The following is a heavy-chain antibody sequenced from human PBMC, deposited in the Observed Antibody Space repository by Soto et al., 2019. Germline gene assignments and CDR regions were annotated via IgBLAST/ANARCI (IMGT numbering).Heavy chain of an antibody. J-gene: IGHJ3*02. Sequence: SRTLSLTCAISGDSVSSNSAAWNWIRQSPSRGLEWLGRTYYRSKWYNDYAESVKSRITINPETSKNQFSLQLNSVTPEDTAVYYCAREVSKIAAAGGDAFDIWGQGTMVTVSS. CDR2: TYYRSKWYN. CDR3: AREVSKIAAAGGDAFDI. V-gene: IGHV6-1*01. D-gene: IGHD6-13*01. CDR1: GDSVSSNSAA.